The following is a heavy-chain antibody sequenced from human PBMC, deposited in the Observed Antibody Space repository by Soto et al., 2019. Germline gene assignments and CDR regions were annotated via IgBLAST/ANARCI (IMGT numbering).Heavy chain of an antibody. J-gene: IGHJ3*02. CDR3: ARVERGTATTVVDAFDI. V-gene: IGHV4-34*01. CDR1: GGFVSSGSYY. Sequence: QVQLQQWGAGLLKPSETLSLTCAVYGGFVSSGSYYWSWIRQPPGKGLEWIGEMSHSGGTHFNPSLKSRFTISVDTSKNQFSLKMSSVTAADTALYYCARVERGTATTVVDAFDIWGQGTMVTVSS. CDR2: MSHSGGT. D-gene: IGHD1-1*01.